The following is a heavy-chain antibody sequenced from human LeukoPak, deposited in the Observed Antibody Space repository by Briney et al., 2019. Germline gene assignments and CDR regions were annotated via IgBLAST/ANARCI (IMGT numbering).Heavy chain of an antibody. CDR3: ARANYYDTSGYSRGAFDI. CDR2: IFHSGST. D-gene: IGHD3-22*01. Sequence: SETLSLTCTVSGGSITSYYWTWIRQPPGKGLEWIGSIFHSGSTYYKSSLKSRVTISVDTSKNQFSLMLSSVTAADTAVYYCARANYYDTSGYSRGAFDIWGQGTMVTVSS. J-gene: IGHJ3*02. V-gene: IGHV4-38-2*02. CDR1: GGSITSYY.